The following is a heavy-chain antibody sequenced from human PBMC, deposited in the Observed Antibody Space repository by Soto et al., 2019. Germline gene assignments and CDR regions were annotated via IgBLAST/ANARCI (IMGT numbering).Heavy chain of an antibody. V-gene: IGHV3-30*18. CDR2: ISYDGSNK. CDR1: GVTFSSYG. D-gene: IGHD2-15*01. Sequence: GGSLRLSCAASGVTFSSYGMHGVRQAPGKGLEWVAVISYDGSNKYYADSVKGRFTISRDNSKNTLYLQMNSLRAEDTAVYYCAKDLLVRREYYFDYWGQGTLVTVSS. CDR3: AKDLLVRREYYFDY. J-gene: IGHJ4*02.